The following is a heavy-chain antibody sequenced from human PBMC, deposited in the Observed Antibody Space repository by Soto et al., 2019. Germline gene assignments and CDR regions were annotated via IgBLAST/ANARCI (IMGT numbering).Heavy chain of an antibody. V-gene: IGHV1-69*13. CDR2: IIPIFGTA. CDR3: AREALPPYSNPHNWWFDP. D-gene: IGHD4-4*01. CDR1: GRTFSSYA. Sequence: SVKVSCKASGRTFSSYAISWVRQAPGQGLEWMGGIIPIFGTANYAQKFQGRVTSTADESTSTAYMELSSLRSEDTAVYYCAREALPPYSNPHNWWFDPWGQGTLVTVSS. J-gene: IGHJ5*02.